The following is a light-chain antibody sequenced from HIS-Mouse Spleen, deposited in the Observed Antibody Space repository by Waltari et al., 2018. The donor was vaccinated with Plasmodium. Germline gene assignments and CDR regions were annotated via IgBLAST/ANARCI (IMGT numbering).Light chain of an antibody. V-gene: IGKV1D-8*02. CDR2: GAS. Sequence: AIWMTQSPSLLSASTGDRVTISCRMSQSVSSNLAWYQQKPGQAPRLLIYGASTLQSGVPSRFSGSGSGTEFTLTISSLQPEDFATYYCQQLNSYPYTFGQGTKLEIK. CDR1: QSVSSN. J-gene: IGKJ2*01. CDR3: QQLNSYPYT.